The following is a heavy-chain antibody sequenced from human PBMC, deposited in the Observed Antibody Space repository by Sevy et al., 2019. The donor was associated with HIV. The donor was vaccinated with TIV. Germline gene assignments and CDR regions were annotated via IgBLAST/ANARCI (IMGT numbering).Heavy chain of an antibody. J-gene: IGHJ5*02. CDR1: GGSISSYY. V-gene: IGHV4-4*07. CDR3: AVQQWLGDWFDP. D-gene: IGHD5-18*01. Sequence: SETLSLTCTVSGGSISSYYWSWIRQPAGKGLEWIGRIYTSGSTNYNPSLKSRFTMSVDTSKNQFSLKLSSVTAADTAVYYCAVQQWLGDWFDPWGQGTLVTVSS. CDR2: IYTSGST.